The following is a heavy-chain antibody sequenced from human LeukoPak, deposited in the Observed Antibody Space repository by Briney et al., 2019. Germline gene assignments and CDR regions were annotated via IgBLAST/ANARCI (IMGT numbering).Heavy chain of an antibody. CDR1: GDSIRSYW. CDR3: ARQGYTASYYFLDP. D-gene: IGHD1-26*01. Sequence: SETLSLTCDVSGDSIRSYWWGWVREPAGKGLEWIGRIYATGSTKFNPSLKSRLTMSMDTSTNQFSLKLTSVTAADTAVYFCARQGYTASYYFLDPWSQGTLVTVSS. CDR2: IYATGST. V-gene: IGHV4-4*07. J-gene: IGHJ5*02.